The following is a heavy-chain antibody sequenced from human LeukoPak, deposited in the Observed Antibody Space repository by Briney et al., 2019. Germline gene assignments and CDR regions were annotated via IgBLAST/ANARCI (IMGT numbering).Heavy chain of an antibody. V-gene: IGHV4-59*08. CDR3: ARLPDYPYYFDY. D-gene: IGHD4-11*01. CDR2: IYYSGST. Sequence: SETLSLTCTGSGGSISSYYWSWIRQPPGKGLEWIGYIYYSGSTNYNPSLKSRVTISVDTSKNQFSLKLSSVTAADTAVYYCARLPDYPYYFDYWGQGTLVTVSS. CDR1: GGSISSYY. J-gene: IGHJ4*02.